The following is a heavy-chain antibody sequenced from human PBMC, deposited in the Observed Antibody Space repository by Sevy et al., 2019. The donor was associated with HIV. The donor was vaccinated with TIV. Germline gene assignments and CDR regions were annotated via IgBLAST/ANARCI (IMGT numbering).Heavy chain of an antibody. CDR3: ARGPSPDY. Sequence: GGSLRLSCAASGFTFSSYSMNWVRQAPGKGLEWVSSISSSSSYIYYGDSVKGRFTISRDNAKNSLYLQMNSLRAEETAVYYCARGPSPDYWGQGTLVTVSS. V-gene: IGHV3-21*01. CDR1: GFTFSSYS. J-gene: IGHJ4*02. CDR2: ISSSSSYI.